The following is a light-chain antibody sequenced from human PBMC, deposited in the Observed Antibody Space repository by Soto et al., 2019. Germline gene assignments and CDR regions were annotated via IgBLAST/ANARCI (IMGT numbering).Light chain of an antibody. Sequence: EIVLTQSPGTLSLSPGERATLSCRASQSLSNNYLAWYQQKPGQAPRLLIYDASSRATGIPDRFSGSGSGTDFTLSMSRLEPEDYSVYYGQQYGSSPLTFGGGTKVEIK. CDR1: QSLSNNY. CDR2: DAS. V-gene: IGKV3-20*01. CDR3: QQYGSSPLT. J-gene: IGKJ4*01.